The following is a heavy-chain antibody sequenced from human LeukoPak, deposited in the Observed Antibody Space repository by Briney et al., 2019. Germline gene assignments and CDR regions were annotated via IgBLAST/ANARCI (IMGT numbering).Heavy chain of an antibody. Sequence: GASVKVSCKASGYTFTSYGITWVRQAPGQGLEWMGWISAYNNNTKAAQKVQGRVTMTTDTSTSTAYMELRSLRSDDTAVYYCARDSATGQNGDGGYWGQGTLVTVSS. CDR2: ISAYNNNT. J-gene: IGHJ4*02. CDR1: GYTFTSYG. CDR3: ARDSATGQNGDGGY. D-gene: IGHD4-17*01. V-gene: IGHV1-18*01.